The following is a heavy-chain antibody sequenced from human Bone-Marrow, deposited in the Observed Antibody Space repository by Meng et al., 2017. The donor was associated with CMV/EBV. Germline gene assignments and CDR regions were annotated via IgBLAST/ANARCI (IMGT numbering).Heavy chain of an antibody. Sequence: GESLKISCAASGFTFSDYYMSWIRQAPGKGLEWVSYISSSGSTIYYADSVKGRFTISRDNSKNTLYLQMNSLRAEDTAVYYCARDGWLRAWGHWFDPWGQGTLVTVSS. CDR2: ISSSGSTI. CDR3: ARDGWLRAWGHWFDP. V-gene: IGHV3-11*04. J-gene: IGHJ5*02. CDR1: GFTFSDYY. D-gene: IGHD5-12*01.